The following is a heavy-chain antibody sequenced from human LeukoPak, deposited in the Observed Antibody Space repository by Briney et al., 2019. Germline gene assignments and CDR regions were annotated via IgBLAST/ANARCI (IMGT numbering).Heavy chain of an antibody. V-gene: IGHV3-74*01. D-gene: IGHD5-18*01. J-gene: IGHJ6*02. Sequence: GRSLRLSCAATGFTFTTYWMHWVRQAPGKGLVWVSHINSDGSITSYADSVKGRFTISRDNAKNTLYLQMNSLRAEDTAVYYCARDAVDTANAVWGQGTTVTVSS. CDR2: INSDGSIT. CDR3: ARDAVDTANAV. CDR1: GFTFTTYW.